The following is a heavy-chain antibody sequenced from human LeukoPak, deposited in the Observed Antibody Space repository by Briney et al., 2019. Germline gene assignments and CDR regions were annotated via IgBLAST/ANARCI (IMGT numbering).Heavy chain of an antibody. CDR2: INGDGSNA. D-gene: IGHD1/OR15-1a*01. CDR3: AKQMRD. V-gene: IGHV3-74*01. CDR1: GFTLSSYW. J-gene: IGHJ4*02. Sequence: GGSLRLPCAASGFTLSSYWMHWVRQVPGKGLVWVSQINGDGSNAYYADSVKGRFTISRDHAKNTLYLQVNNLRAEDTAVYYCAKQMRDWGQGTLVTVSS.